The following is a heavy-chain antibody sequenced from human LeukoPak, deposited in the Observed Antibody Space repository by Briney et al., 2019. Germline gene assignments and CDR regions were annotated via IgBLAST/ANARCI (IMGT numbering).Heavy chain of an antibody. CDR2: ISSSSSYI. D-gene: IGHD6-13*01. Sequence: GGSLRLSCAASGFTFSSYNMNWVRQAPGKGLEWVSSISSSSSYISYADSMKGRFIISRDNAKKSLYLQMSSLRAEDTAVYYCARVGVFGGSWYFDYWGQGTLVTVSS. CDR1: GFTFSSYN. V-gene: IGHV3-21*01. J-gene: IGHJ4*02. CDR3: ARVGVFGGSWYFDY.